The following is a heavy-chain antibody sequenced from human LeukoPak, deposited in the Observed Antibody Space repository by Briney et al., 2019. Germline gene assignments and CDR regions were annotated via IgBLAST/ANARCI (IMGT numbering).Heavy chain of an antibody. J-gene: IGHJ4*02. CDR2: ITDNGGST. CDR1: GFTFSTYA. Sequence: PGGSLRLSCAASGFTFSTYAMTWVRQAPGKGLEWVSSITDNGGSTYYADSVKGRFTISRDNSKNTLYLRMNSLRADDTAVYHCARDSGSYLQPTDYWGQGTLVTVSS. V-gene: IGHV3-23*01. D-gene: IGHD1-26*01. CDR3: ARDSGSYLQPTDY.